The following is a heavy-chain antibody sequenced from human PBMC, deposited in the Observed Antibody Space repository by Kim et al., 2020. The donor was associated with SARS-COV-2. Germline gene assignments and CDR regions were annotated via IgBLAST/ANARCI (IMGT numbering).Heavy chain of an antibody. CDR3: ASEYYDFWSGYPYYGMDV. D-gene: IGHD3-3*01. V-gene: IGHV3-21*01. J-gene: IGHJ6*02. CDR1: GFTFSSYS. CDR2: ISSSSSYI. Sequence: GGSLRLSCAASGFTFSSYSMNWVRQAPGKGLEWVSSISSSSSYIYYADSVKGRFTISRDNAKNSLYLQMNSLRAEDTAVYYCASEYYDFWSGYPYYGMDVWGQGTTVTVSS.